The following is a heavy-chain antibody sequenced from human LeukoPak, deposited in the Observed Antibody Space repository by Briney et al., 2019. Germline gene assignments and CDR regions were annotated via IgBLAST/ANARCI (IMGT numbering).Heavy chain of an antibody. CDR2: ISYDGSNK. Sequence: GGSLRLSCAASGFTFSSYAMHWVRQAPGKGLEWVAVISYDGSNKYYADSVKGRFTISRDNSKNTLYLQMNSLRAEDTAVYYCARDRSCSGGSCQSDYYYGMDVWGQGTTVTVSS. D-gene: IGHD2-15*01. CDR3: ARDRSCSGGSCQSDYYYGMDV. V-gene: IGHV3-30-3*01. CDR1: GFTFSSYA. J-gene: IGHJ6*02.